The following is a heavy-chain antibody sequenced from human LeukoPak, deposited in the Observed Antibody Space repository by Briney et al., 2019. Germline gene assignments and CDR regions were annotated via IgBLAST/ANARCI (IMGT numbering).Heavy chain of an antibody. J-gene: IGHJ5*02. CDR1: GGSIGSGDYY. V-gene: IGHV4-30-4*01. CDR3: ARGIAAAGTSSWWFDP. D-gene: IGHD6-13*01. CDR2: IYYSGRT. Sequence: PSETLSFTCTVSGGSIGSGDYYWSWIRQSPGKGLEWIGYIYYSGRTYYNPSLKSRVTISVDTSKNQFSLKLSSVTGADTAVYHCARGIAAAGTSSWWFDPWGQGTLVTVSS.